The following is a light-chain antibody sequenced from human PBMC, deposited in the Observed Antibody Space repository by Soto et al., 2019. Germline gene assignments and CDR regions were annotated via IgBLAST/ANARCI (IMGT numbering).Light chain of an antibody. CDR1: QSISSY. CDR3: QQSYITPPLT. J-gene: IGKJ5*01. Sequence: DIPMTQSPSSLSASLGDRVTITCRASQSISSYVNWYQQKPGKAPKLLIYAASSLQSGVPSRFSGSGAGTDFTLTISSLQPEDFSTYYCQQSYITPPLTFGQGTRLEIK. V-gene: IGKV1-39*01. CDR2: AAS.